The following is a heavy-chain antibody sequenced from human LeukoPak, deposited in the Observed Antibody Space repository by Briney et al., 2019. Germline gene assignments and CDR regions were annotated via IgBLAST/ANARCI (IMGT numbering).Heavy chain of an antibody. Sequence: GGSLRLSCAASGSTFSNYWMNWVRQAPGKGLEWVANIKEDGGEKFYVDSEKGRFIISRDNAKNSLYLQMNSLRAEDTAVYYCARDSQHLNFDYWGQGTLVTVSS. J-gene: IGHJ4*02. CDR3: ARDSQHLNFDY. CDR1: GSTFSNYW. CDR2: IKEDGGEK. D-gene: IGHD3-3*02. V-gene: IGHV3-7*04.